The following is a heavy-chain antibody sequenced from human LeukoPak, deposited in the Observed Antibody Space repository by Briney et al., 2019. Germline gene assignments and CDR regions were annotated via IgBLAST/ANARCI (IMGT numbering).Heavy chain of an antibody. CDR2: IYYSGST. Sequence: SETLSLTCTVSGGSISSYYWSWIRQPPGKGLEWIGYIYYSGSTNHNPSLKSRVTISVDTSKNQFSLKLNSVTAADTAVYYCATASSHSSGWSHYGMDVWGQGTTVTVSS. V-gene: IGHV4-59*08. J-gene: IGHJ6*02. D-gene: IGHD6-19*01. CDR3: ATASSHSSGWSHYGMDV. CDR1: GGSISSYY.